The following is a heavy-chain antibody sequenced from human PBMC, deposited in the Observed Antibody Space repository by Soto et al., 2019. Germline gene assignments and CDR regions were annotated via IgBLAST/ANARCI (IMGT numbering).Heavy chain of an antibody. CDR1: GFSFTGYY. Sequence: ASVKVSCKASGFSFTGYYIHWLRQAPGQGLEWMGWINAHSGGTEYAQKFQGRVTLTRDTSIATAYLTLTSLTSDDTALYYCAKDLTRQLAYWLDPWGQGTQVTSPQ. CDR2: INAHSGGT. CDR3: AKDLTRQLAYWLDP. V-gene: IGHV1-2*02. D-gene: IGHD6-6*01. J-gene: IGHJ5*02.